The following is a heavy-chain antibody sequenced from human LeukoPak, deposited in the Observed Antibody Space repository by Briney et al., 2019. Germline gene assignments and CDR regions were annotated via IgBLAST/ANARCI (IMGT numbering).Heavy chain of an antibody. CDR1: GYTFTSYG. J-gene: IGHJ5*02. CDR2: ISAYNGNT. V-gene: IGHV1-18*01. CDR3: ARGAPYYDFWSGYYTQPFDP. Sequence: EASVKVSCKASGYTFTSYGISWVRQAPGQGLEWMGWISAYNGNTNYAQKLQGRVTMTTDTSTSTAYMELRSLRSDDTAVYYCARGAPYYDFWSGYYTQPFDPWGQGTLVTVSS. D-gene: IGHD3-3*01.